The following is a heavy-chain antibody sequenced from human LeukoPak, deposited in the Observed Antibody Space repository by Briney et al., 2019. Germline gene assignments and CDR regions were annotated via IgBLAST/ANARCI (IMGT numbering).Heavy chain of an antibody. Sequence: GGSLRLSCAASGFTFSSYRMNWVRQAPGKGLEWVSSISSSSSYIYSADSVKGRFTISRDNAKNSLYLQMNSLRAGDTAVYYCAREDDYQAFDIWGQGTMVTVSS. J-gene: IGHJ3*02. CDR2: ISSSSSYI. CDR1: GFTFSSYR. V-gene: IGHV3-21*01. D-gene: IGHD4-11*01. CDR3: AREDDYQAFDI.